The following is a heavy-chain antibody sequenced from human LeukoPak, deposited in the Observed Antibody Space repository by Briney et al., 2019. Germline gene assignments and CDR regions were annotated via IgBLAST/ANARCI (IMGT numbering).Heavy chain of an antibody. V-gene: IGHV4-39*01. J-gene: IGHJ5*02. CDR1: GGSISSSSYY. CDR2: IFYSGST. CDR3: ARQGYISGQGFRNNWFDP. Sequence: PSETLSLTCTVSGGSISSSSYYWGWSRQPPGKGLEWIGTIFYSGSTYYNPSLRSRVTISVDTSKHHFSLMLTSVTAADTAVYYCARQGYISGQGFRNNWFDPWGQGALVTVSS. D-gene: IGHD6-19*01.